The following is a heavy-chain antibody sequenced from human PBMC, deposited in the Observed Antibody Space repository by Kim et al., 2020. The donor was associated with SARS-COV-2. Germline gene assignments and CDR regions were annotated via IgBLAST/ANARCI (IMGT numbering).Heavy chain of an antibody. CDR3: TKHGCFGSYSYLLDY. V-gene: IGHV3-23*01. CDR2: ISGSGDRM. D-gene: IGHD3-16*02. CDR1: RFTFGDYA. J-gene: IGHJ4*01. Sequence: GGSLRLSCVGSRFTFGDYAMSWVRQAPGKGLEWVSAISGSGDRMDYADSVKGRFTISRDNSRNILYLQMNSLRAEDTAVYYCTKHGCFGSYSYLLDYWG.